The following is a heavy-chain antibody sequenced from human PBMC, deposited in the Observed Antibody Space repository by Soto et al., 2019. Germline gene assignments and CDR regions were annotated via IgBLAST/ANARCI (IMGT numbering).Heavy chain of an antibody. J-gene: IGHJ1*01. CDR3: ARDECSGGSCYWFSQH. V-gene: IGHV4-31*03. CDR1: GDSISSGGYY. D-gene: IGHD2-15*01. Sequence: QVQLQESGPGLVKPSQTLSLTCTVSGDSISSGGYYWSWIRQHPGKGLEWFGYIYYSGSTYYNPSLKSRVTISVDTSKNQFSMELSSVTAADTAVYYCARDECSGGSCYWFSQHWGQGTLVTVSS. CDR2: IYYSGST.